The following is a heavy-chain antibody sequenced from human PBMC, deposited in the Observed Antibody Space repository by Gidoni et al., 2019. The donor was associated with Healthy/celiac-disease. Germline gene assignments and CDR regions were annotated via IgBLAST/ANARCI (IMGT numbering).Heavy chain of an antibody. J-gene: IGHJ4*02. Sequence: EVQLLESGGGLVQPGGSLRLSCAASGFTFSRYAMSWVRQAPGKGLVWVAAISGSGGSTYYADSVKGRFTISRDNSKNTLYLQMNSLRAEDTAVYYCAKPPPTHKEEAAAGFYYWGQGTLVTVSS. CDR1: GFTFSRYA. V-gene: IGHV3-23*01. CDR3: AKPPPTHKEEAAAGFYY. D-gene: IGHD6-13*01. CDR2: ISGSGGST.